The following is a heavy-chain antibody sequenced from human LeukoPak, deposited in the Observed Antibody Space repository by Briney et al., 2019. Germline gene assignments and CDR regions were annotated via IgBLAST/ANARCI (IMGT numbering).Heavy chain of an antibody. D-gene: IGHD1-26*01. CDR3: AWFLSGSYYVFDY. CDR1: GYTFTSYD. J-gene: IGHJ4*02. V-gene: IGHV1-8*03. CDR2: MNPNSGNT. Sequence: ASVKVSCKASGYTFTSYDINWVRQATGQGLEWMGWMNPNSGNTGYAQKFQGRVTITRNTSISTAYMELSSLRSEDTAVYYCAWFLSGSYYVFDYWGQGTLVTVFS.